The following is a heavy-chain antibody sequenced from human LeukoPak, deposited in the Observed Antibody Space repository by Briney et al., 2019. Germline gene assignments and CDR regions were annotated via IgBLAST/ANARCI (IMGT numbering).Heavy chain of an antibody. J-gene: IGHJ2*01. D-gene: IGHD2-21*02. V-gene: IGHV4-30-4*01. CDR1: GGSISSGDYY. CDR3: ARAGTDIVVLTAIRDFDL. CDR2: IYYSGST. Sequence: SETLSLTCTASGGSISSGDYYWSWIRQPPGKGLEWIGYIYYSGSTYYNPSLKSRVTISVDTSKNQFSLKLSSVTAADTAVYYCARAGTDIVVLTAIRDFDLWGRGTLVTVSS.